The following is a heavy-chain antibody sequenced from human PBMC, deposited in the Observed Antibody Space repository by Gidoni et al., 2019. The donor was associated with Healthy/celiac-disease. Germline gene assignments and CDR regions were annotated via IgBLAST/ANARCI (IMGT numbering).Heavy chain of an antibody. CDR2: MSSSSSTI. Sequence: EVQLVESGGGLVQPGGSLRLSCAASGFTFISYGLTWVRKAPGKGLEWVSYMSSSSSTIYYADSVKGRFTISRDNAKNSLYLQMNSLRDEDTAVYYCAREGRDYDSSGYYLIGPFDYWGQGTLVTVSS. J-gene: IGHJ4*02. CDR3: AREGRDYDSSGYYLIGPFDY. D-gene: IGHD3-22*01. CDR1: GFTFISYG. V-gene: IGHV3-48*02.